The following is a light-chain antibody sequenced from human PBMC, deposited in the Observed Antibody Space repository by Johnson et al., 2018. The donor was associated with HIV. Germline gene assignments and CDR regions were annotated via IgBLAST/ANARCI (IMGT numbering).Light chain of an antibody. CDR3: ATWDTSLSAGGV. CDR2: KNN. V-gene: IGLV1-51*02. Sequence: QSFLTQPPSVSAAPGQRVTISCSGTSSTFGNSYISWYQLLPGSPPKLLIFKNNERPSGIPDRFSVSKSGTSATLDITGLQTGDEADYYCATWDTSLSAGGVFGTGTKVTVL. J-gene: IGLJ1*01. CDR1: SSTFGNSY.